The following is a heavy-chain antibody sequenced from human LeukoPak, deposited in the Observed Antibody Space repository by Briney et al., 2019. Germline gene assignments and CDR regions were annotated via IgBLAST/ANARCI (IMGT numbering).Heavy chain of an antibody. CDR2: ISYDGSNK. J-gene: IGHJ4*02. Sequence: GGSLRLSCAASGFTFSSYGMHWVRQAPGKGLEWVAVISYDGSNKYYADSVKGRFTISRDNSKNTLYLQMNSLRAEDTAVYYCANVAGSGGYLDHWGQGSLVTVSS. V-gene: IGHV3-30*18. D-gene: IGHD3-10*01. CDR1: GFTFSSYG. CDR3: ANVAGSGGYLDH.